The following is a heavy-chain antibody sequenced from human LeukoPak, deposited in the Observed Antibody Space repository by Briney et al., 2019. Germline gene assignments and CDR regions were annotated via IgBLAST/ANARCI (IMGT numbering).Heavy chain of an antibody. CDR2: ISAYNGNT. V-gene: IGHV1-18*01. D-gene: IGHD3-10*01. CDR3: ARALRFGELLNWFDP. CDR1: GYTFTSYG. J-gene: IGHJ5*02. Sequence: GASVTVSCKASGYTFTSYGISWVRQAPGQGLEWMGWISAYNGNTNYAQKLQGRVTMTTDTSTSTAYMELRSLRSDDTAVYYCARALRFGELLNWFDPWGQGTLVTVSS.